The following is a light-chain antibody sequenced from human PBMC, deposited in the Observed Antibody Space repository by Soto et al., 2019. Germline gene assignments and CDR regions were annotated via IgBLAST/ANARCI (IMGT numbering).Light chain of an antibody. J-gene: IGKJ1*01. CDR1: QSFTSDY. V-gene: IGKV3-20*01. Sequence: EIVLTQSPGTLSLSPGERATLSCRASQSFTSDYLPWYKQKAGQDPRILIPGASSRATGIPDRFSGSGSGTDFTLTISRLEPEDFAVYYCQQYGRPFGQGTKVEIK. CDR3: QQYGRP. CDR2: GAS.